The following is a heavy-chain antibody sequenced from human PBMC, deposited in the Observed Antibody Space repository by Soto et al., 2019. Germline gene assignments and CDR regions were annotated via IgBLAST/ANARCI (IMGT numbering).Heavy chain of an antibody. CDR1: GFTFSYYA. V-gene: IGHV3-30-3*01. D-gene: IGHD3-9*01. CDR3: ARLAMNHYVLPYFDWSLSPNDAFDI. Sequence: GSLRRACPASGFTFSYYAVHWVRQAPGKGLEWVAGMSYDGTHKYYADSVKVRFTISRDNSENTLYLQMHSLRPEDTAVYYCARLAMNHYVLPYFDWSLSPNDAFDIWGQGTTVTVSS. J-gene: IGHJ3*02. CDR2: MSYDGTHK.